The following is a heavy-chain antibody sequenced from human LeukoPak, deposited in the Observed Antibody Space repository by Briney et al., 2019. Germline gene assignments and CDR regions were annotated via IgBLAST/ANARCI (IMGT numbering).Heavy chain of an antibody. CDR2: IWYDGSQK. CDR3: AKDQRILD. D-gene: IGHD2-15*01. J-gene: IGHJ4*02. CDR1: GFTFSTYG. Sequence: QPGRSLRLSCAASGFTFSTYGMHWVRQAPGKGLEWVAVIWYDGSQKYYADSVKGRFTISGDNSKNTLYLQMNSLRAEDTAVYYCAKDQRILDWGQGTLVTVSS. V-gene: IGHV3-33*06.